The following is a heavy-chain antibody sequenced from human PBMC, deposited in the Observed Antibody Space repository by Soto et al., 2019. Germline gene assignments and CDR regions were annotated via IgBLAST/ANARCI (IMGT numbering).Heavy chain of an antibody. CDR1: GGTFSNFA. J-gene: IGHJ5*02. V-gene: IGHV1-69*01. D-gene: IGHD2-21*01. Sequence: QVHLVQSGAEVKKPGSSVTVSCKASGGTFSNFAITWVRQAPGQGLEWVGGIVPFFGRADYARKFEGRVTISADASTKIGYLELRGLRPDDTAIYFCARSSGGEPIAVIVRGPVFDPWGQGTLVTVS. CDR2: IVPFFGRA. CDR3: ARSSGGEPIAVIVRGPVFDP.